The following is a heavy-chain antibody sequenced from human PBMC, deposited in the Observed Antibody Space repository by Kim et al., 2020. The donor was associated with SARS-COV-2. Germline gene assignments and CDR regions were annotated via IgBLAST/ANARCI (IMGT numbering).Heavy chain of an antibody. Sequence: SETLSLTCTVSGGSISGSSYYWGWIRQPPGKGLEWIGSIYYSASTYYNPSLKSRVTISVDTSKNQFSLKLSSVTAADTAVYYCARQGRYLVRLCAFDIWGQGTMVTVSS. CDR3: ARQGRYLVRLCAFDI. J-gene: IGHJ3*02. CDR1: GGSISGSSYY. CDR2: IYYSAST. D-gene: IGHD6-13*01. V-gene: IGHV4-39*01.